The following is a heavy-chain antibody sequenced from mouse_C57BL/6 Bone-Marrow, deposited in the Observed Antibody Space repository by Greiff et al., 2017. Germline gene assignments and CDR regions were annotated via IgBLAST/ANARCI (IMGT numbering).Heavy chain of an antibody. J-gene: IGHJ4*01. Sequence: QVQLQQSGPGLVQPSPSLSITCTVSGFSLTSYGVHWVRQSPGKGLEWLGVIWRGGSTDYNAAFMSRLSITKDNSKSHVFFKMNSLQADDTAIYYCANTIVTSYYAMDYWGQGTSVTVSS. CDR1: GFSLTSYG. CDR2: IWRGGST. CDR3: ANTIVTSYYAMDY. D-gene: IGHD2-5*01. V-gene: IGHV2-5*01.